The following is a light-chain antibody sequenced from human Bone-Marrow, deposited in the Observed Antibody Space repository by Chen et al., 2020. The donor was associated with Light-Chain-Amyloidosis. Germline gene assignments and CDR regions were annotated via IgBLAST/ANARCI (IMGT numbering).Light chain of an antibody. CDR3: APWDDRLNGWV. Sequence: QSVLTQPPSASGTPGQRVTISCSGGRSNVGANGVNWYQQLPGAALKLLIFDTNRRPSGVPDRFSGSKSGTSASLAISDLQSEDEAHYYCAPWDDRLNGWVFGGGTRLTVL. V-gene: IGLV1-44*01. CDR2: DTN. J-gene: IGLJ3*02. CDR1: RSNVGANG.